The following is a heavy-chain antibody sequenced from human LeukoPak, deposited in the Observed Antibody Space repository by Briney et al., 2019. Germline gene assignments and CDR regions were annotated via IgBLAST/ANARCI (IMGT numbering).Heavy chain of an antibody. CDR2: IYPGDSDT. D-gene: IGHD5/OR15-5a*01. V-gene: IGHV5-51*01. CDR1: GYSFTSYW. Sequence: GESLKISCKGSGYSFTSYWIGWVRQMPGKGLEWMGIIYPGDSDTRYSPSFQGQVTISADKSISAAYLQWSSLKASDTAMYYCARPQATAVVSRGAFDIWGQGTMVTVS. J-gene: IGHJ3*02. CDR3: ARPQATAVVSRGAFDI.